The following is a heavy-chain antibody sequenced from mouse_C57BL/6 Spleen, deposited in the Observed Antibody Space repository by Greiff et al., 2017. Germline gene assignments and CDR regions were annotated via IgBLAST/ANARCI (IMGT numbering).Heavy chain of an antibody. J-gene: IGHJ1*03. D-gene: IGHD2-1*01. V-gene: IGHV1-52*01. CDR2: IDPSDSET. Sequence: QVQLQQPGAELVRPGSSVKLSCKASGYTFTSYWMHWVKQRPIQGLEWIGNIDPSDSETHYNQKFKDKATLTVDKSSSTAYMQLSSLTSEDSAVYYGATYGNYGDFDVWGTGTTVTVSS. CDR1: GYTFTSYW. CDR3: ATYGNYGDFDV.